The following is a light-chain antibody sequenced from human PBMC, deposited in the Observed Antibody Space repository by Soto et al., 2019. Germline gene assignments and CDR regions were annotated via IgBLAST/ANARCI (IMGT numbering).Light chain of an antibody. CDR1: STDVGGYNY. J-gene: IGLJ1*01. Sequence: QSALTQPASVSGSPGQSITISCTGSSTDVGGYNYVSWYQQHPGKAPKVMIYEVSNRPSGVSNRFSGSKSGNTASLTISGLQAEDEADYYCSSYTSSSTYVFGNGIKVTV. CDR3: SSYTSSSTYV. V-gene: IGLV2-14*01. CDR2: EVS.